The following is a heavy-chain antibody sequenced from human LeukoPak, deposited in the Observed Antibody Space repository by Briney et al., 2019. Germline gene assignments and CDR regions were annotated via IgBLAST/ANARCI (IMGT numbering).Heavy chain of an antibody. CDR2: IDSAGSST. CDR3: ARERSNSSGYLQY. Sequence: PGGSQRLSCAASGFTFSNYWMHWVRQAPGKGLVWVSRIDSAGSSTSYAGSVKGRFTISRDNAENTLYLQMNSLRVEDTAVYYCARERSNSSGYLQYWGQGTLVTVSS. V-gene: IGHV3-74*01. CDR1: GFTFSNYW. D-gene: IGHD3-22*01. J-gene: IGHJ4*02.